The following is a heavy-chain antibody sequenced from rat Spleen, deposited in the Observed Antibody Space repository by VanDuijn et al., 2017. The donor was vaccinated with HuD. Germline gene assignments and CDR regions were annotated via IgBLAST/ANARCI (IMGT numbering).Heavy chain of an antibody. CDR1: GFSLTSYN. V-gene: IGHV2-30*01. CDR2: IWTGGSK. D-gene: IGHD1-11*01. CDR3: ARKPTEGIHFDY. J-gene: IGHJ2*01. Sequence: QVQLKESGPGLVQPSQTLSLTCTVSGFSLTSYNVHWVRQPPGKGLEWMGVIWTGGSKDYNSAIKSRLSISRDTSKSQVFLKMNSLQTEDTAMYFCARKPTEGIHFDYWGQGVMVTVSS.